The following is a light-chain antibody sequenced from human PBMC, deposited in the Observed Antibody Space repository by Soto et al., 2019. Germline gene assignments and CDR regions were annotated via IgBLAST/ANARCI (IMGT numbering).Light chain of an antibody. Sequence: QFVLTQPPSVSEAPGQRVTISCTGSSYDIGAGYEAHWYQQVPGTAPKLLIYENNNRPSGVPDRFSGSKSGTSASLAITGLQAEDEAEYYCQSYDSSLSGYVFGTGTKVTAL. V-gene: IGLV1-40*01. J-gene: IGLJ1*01. CDR2: ENN. CDR3: QSYDSSLSGYV. CDR1: SYDIGAGYE.